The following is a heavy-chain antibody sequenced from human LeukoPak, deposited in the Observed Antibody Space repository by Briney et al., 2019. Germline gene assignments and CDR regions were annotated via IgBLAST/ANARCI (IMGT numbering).Heavy chain of an antibody. V-gene: IGHV3-21*01. D-gene: IGHD5-18*01. J-gene: IGHJ3*02. Sequence: GGSLRLSCAASGFTFSSYSMNWVRQAPGKGLEWVSSISSSSSYIYYADSVKGRFTISRDNAKNSLYLQMNSLRAEDTAVYCCARDTRGYSYERNAFDIWGQGTMVTVSS. CDR3: ARDTRGYSYERNAFDI. CDR2: ISSSSSYI. CDR1: GFTFSSYS.